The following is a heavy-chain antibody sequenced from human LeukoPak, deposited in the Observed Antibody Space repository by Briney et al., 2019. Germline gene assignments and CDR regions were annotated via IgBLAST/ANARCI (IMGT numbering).Heavy chain of an antibody. V-gene: IGHV1-24*01. CDR2: FDPEDGET. D-gene: IGHD3-16*02. J-gene: IGHJ4*02. Sequence: ASVKVSCKVSGYTLTELSMHWVRQAPGKGLEWMGGFDPEDGETIYAQKFQGRVTMTEDTSTDTAYMELSSLRSEDTAVYYCATGVRLGGLSSSDYWGQGTLVTVSS. CDR1: GYTLTELS. CDR3: ATGVRLGGLSSSDY.